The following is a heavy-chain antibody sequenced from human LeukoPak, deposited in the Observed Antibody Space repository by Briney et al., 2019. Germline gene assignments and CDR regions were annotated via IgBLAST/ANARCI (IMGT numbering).Heavy chain of an antibody. Sequence: SETLSLTCTVSGGSISSYYWSWIRQPPGKGLEWIGYIYHSGSTYYNPSLKSRVTISVDRSKNQFSLKLSSVTAADTAVYYCARGGGYCSSTSCRNWFDPWGQGTLVTVSS. D-gene: IGHD2-2*01. CDR2: IYHSGST. CDR3: ARGGGYCSSTSCRNWFDP. CDR1: GGSISSYY. V-gene: IGHV4-59*12. J-gene: IGHJ5*02.